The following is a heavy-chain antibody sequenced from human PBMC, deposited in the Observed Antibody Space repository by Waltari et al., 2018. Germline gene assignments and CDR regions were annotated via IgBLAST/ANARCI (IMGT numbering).Heavy chain of an antibody. J-gene: IGHJ3*02. D-gene: IGHD3-10*01. CDR2: ISSSSSYI. V-gene: IGHV3-21*01. CDR1: GFTFSSYS. CDR3: ASPHRGSGYAFDI. Sequence: EVQLVESGGGLVKPGGSLRLSCAASGFTFSSYSMNWVRQAPGKGLGWVSSISSSSSYIYYADSVKGRFTISRDNAKNSLYLQMNSLRAEDTAVYYCASPHRGSGYAFDIWGQGTMVTVSS.